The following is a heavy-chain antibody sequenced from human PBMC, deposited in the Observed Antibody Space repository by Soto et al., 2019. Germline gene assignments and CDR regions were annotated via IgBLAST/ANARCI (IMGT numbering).Heavy chain of an antibody. V-gene: IGHV4-59*01. Sequence: SETLSLTCTVSGGSISSYYWSWIRQPPGKGLEWIGYIYYSGSTNYNPSLKSRVTISVDTSKNQFSLKLSSVTAADTAVYYCARAGHDSSFIDYWGQGTLVTVSS. CDR1: GGSISSYY. J-gene: IGHJ4*02. CDR3: ARAGHDSSFIDY. CDR2: IYYSGST. D-gene: IGHD3-22*01.